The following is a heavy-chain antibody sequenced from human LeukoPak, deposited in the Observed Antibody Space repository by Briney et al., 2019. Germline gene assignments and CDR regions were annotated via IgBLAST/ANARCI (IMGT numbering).Heavy chain of an antibody. CDR1: GFTFSSYW. V-gene: IGHV3-74*01. CDR2: INSDGSST. D-gene: IGHD5-24*01. Sequence: GGSLRLSCAASGFTFSSYWMHWVRQAPGKGLVWVSRINSDGSSTSYADSVKGRFTISTDNAKNTLYLQMNSLRAEDTAVYYCARRSRYRIPASDRRDGYNDGLYYYYGMDVWGQGTTVTVSS. J-gene: IGHJ6*02. CDR3: ARRSRYRIPASDRRDGYNDGLYYYYGMDV.